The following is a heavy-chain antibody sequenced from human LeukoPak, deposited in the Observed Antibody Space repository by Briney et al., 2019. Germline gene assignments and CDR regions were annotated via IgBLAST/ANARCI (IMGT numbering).Heavy chain of an antibody. CDR1: GGSISSYY. Sequence: SETLSLTCTVSGGSISSYYWSWIRQPAGKGLEWIGRIYTSGSTNYNPSLKSRVTMSVDTSKNQSSLKLSSVTAAETAVYYCARDQNPGVYFDYWGQGTLVTVSS. J-gene: IGHJ4*02. D-gene: IGHD1-14*01. CDR3: ARDQNPGVYFDY. V-gene: IGHV4-4*07. CDR2: IYTSGST.